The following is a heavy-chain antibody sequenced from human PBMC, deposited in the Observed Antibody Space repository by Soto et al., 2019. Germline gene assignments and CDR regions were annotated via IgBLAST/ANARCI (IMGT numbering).Heavy chain of an antibody. CDR1: GFIFDDYA. Sequence: EEQLVESGGGLVQPGRSLRLSCAASGFIFDDYAMHWVRRPPGKGLEWVSGISWNSGSIGYADSVKARFTISRDNDKKTLYLQINSLRAEDTALYYCAKDISGRGSFYYYYGMDVWGQGTTVTVSS. CDR2: ISWNSGSI. D-gene: IGHD1-26*01. V-gene: IGHV3-9*01. J-gene: IGHJ6*02. CDR3: AKDISGRGSFYYYYGMDV.